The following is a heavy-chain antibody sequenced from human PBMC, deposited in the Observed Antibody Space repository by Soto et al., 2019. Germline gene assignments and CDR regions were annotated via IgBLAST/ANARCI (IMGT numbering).Heavy chain of an antibody. CDR1: GFTFSSYD. D-gene: IGHD3-10*01. Sequence: GGSLRLSCAASGFTFSSYDMHWVRQATGKGLEWVSAIGTAGDTYYPGSVKGRFTISRENAKNSLYLQMNSLRAGDTAVYYCARGPGGYGSGSYFYYYMDVWGKGTTVTVSS. CDR3: ARGPGGYGSGSYFYYYMDV. V-gene: IGHV3-13*01. CDR2: IGTAGDT. J-gene: IGHJ6*03.